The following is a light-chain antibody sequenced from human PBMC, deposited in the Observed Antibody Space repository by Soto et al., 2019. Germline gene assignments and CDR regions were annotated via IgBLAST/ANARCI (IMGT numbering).Light chain of an antibody. Sequence: QSVLTQPASVSGSPGQSITISCTGTSGDVGAYNYVSWYQRHPGKAPKLMIYDVTNRPSGISDRFSGSKSGNTASLTISGLQAEDEADYYCSSYTSTTTVVFGGGTQLTVL. CDR3: SSYTSTTTVV. V-gene: IGLV2-14*03. J-gene: IGLJ3*02. CDR1: SGDVGAYNY. CDR2: DVT.